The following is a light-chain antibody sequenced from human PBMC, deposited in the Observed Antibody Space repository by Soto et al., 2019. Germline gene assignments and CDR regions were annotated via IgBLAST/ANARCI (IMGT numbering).Light chain of an antibody. CDR1: QTISSP. CDR3: QHNYGIPA. J-gene: IGKJ5*01. V-gene: IGKV1-39*01. CDR2: ATS. Sequence: IQMTQSPSSLSASVGDRVTITCRASQTISSPLSWYQQKPGKVPELLIYATSRLQSGVPSRFSGSRSGTDFTLTISSLQPEDFATYYCQHNYGIPAFGQGTRLEIK.